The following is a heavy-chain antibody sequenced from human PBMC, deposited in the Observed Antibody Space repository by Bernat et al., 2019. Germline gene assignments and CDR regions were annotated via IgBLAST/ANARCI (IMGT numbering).Heavy chain of an antibody. CDR3: TTKYTATVNTPTFDY. CDR2: IKSKSDGGTT. V-gene: IGHV3-15*07. D-gene: IGHD4-11*01. CDR1: GFTFSNAW. Sequence: EVQLVESGGGLVKPAGSLRLSCAASGFTFSNAWMNWVRQAPGKGLEWVGRIKSKSDGGTTDYAAPVKGRFTISRDDSKNTLYLQMNSLKTKDTAVYYCTTKYTATVNTPTFDYWGQGTLVTVSS. J-gene: IGHJ4*02.